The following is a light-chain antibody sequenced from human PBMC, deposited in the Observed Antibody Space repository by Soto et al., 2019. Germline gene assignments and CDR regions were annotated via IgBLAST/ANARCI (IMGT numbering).Light chain of an antibody. V-gene: IGKV3-20*01. J-gene: IGKJ1*01. CDR3: QQYGSSPRT. CDR1: QSVTSSY. CDR2: GAS. Sequence: ESVLTQSPGTLSLSPGERATLSCRASQSVTSSYLAWYQQKPGQAPRLLIYGASSRATGIPDRFSGSGSGTDFTLTISGLEPDDFAVYYCQQYGSSPRTCGQGTKVEIK.